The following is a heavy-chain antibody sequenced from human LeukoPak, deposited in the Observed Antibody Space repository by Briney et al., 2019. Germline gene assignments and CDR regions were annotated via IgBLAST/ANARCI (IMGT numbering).Heavy chain of an antibody. J-gene: IGHJ3*02. CDR1: GGSISSYY. CDR3: ARCEGYCSSTSCYNAFDI. V-gene: IGHV4-39*01. D-gene: IGHD2-2*02. CDR2: IYYSGST. Sequence: SETLSLTCTVSGGSISSYYWGWIRQPPGKGLEWIGSIYYSGSTYYNPSLKSRVTISVDTSKNQFSLKLSSVTAADTAVYYCARCEGYCSSTSCYNAFDIWGQGTMVTVSS.